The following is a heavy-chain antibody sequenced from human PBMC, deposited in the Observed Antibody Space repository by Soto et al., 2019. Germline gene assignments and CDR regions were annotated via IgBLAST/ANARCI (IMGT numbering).Heavy chain of an antibody. CDR3: VKDFGYSSRDWFDP. CDR1: GFTFSSYA. Sequence: GGSLRLSCSASGFTFSSYAMHWVRQAPGKGLEYVSAISSNGGSTYYADSVKGRLTISRDNSKNTLYLQMSSLRAEDTAVYYCVKDFGYSSRDWFDPWGQGTLVTVSS. CDR2: ISSNGGST. D-gene: IGHD6-13*01. V-gene: IGHV3-64D*06. J-gene: IGHJ5*02.